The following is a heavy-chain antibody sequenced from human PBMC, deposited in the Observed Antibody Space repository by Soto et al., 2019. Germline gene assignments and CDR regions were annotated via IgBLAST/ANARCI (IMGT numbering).Heavy chain of an antibody. Sequence: GESLKISCKGSGYSFTSYWIGWVRQMPGEGLEWMGLIYPYDSDTRYSPSFRGQVTISADKSISTAYLQWSRLKASDPAMYSCARHPPYCRSTSCYYLDYCRKRPLVTVSS. CDR3: ARHPPYCRSTSCYYLDY. D-gene: IGHD2-2*01. J-gene: IGHJ4*02. CDR2: IYPYDSDT. CDR1: GYSFTSYW. V-gene: IGHV5-51*01.